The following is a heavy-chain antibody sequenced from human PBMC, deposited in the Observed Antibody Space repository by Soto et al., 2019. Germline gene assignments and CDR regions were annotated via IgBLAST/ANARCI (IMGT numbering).Heavy chain of an antibody. Sequence: QITLKESGPTLVKPTQTLTLTCTFSGFSLSTEGVGVGWIRQPPGKVLEWLALIYWNDDKRSTSSLESRLTITKDTSKNQVVLIMTNMDPVDTGTYYCVHMCHAVVIIARPYFDCWGQGALVTVSS. V-gene: IGHV2-5*04. CDR2: IYWNDDK. CDR1: GFSLSTEGVG. D-gene: IGHD2-21*01. CDR3: VHMCHAVVIIARPYFDC. J-gene: IGHJ4*02.